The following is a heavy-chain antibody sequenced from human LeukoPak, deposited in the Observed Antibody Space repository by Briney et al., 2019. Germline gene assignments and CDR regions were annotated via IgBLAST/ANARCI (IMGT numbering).Heavy chain of an antibody. CDR1: GFTVSSNY. V-gene: IGHV3-66*01. Sequence: GGSLRLSCAASGFTVSSNYMSWVRQAPGKGLEWVSVIYSGGSTYYADSVKGRFTISRDNSKSTLYLQMNSLRAEDTAVYYCARDGFGDYAFDYWGQGTLVTVSS. CDR2: IYSGGST. CDR3: ARDGFGDYAFDY. D-gene: IGHD4-17*01. J-gene: IGHJ4*02.